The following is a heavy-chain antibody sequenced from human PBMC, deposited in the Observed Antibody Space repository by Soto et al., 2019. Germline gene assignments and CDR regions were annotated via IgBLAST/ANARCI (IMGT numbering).Heavy chain of an antibody. J-gene: IGHJ4*02. D-gene: IGHD7-27*01. V-gene: IGHV3-23*01. CDR1: GFTFSIFA. CDR3: AKEASLGSTVDLGY. Sequence: PVGSLRLSCAASGFTFSIFAMSWVRQSPGKGLEWVSTISGSGGSTYYADAVKGRFTISRDNSMGTLYLQMKSLRVEDTAIYYCAKEASLGSTVDLGYWGQGALVTVSS. CDR2: ISGSGGST.